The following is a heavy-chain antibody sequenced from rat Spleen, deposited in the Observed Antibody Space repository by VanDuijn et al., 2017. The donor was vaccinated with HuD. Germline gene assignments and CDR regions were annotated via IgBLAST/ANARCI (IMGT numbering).Heavy chain of an antibody. Sequence: EVQLVESDGGLVQPGRSLKLSCAASGFTFSDYYMAWVRQAPTKGLEWVASISYDGSATYYRDSVKGRFTLSRDNAKNTLFLQMDSLRSEDTDTYCCARHGAPYYGYVAYWYFDFWGTGTMVTVSS. D-gene: IGHD1-7*01. CDR3: ARHGAPYYGYVAYWYFDF. J-gene: IGHJ1*01. V-gene: IGHV5-29*01. CDR2: ISYDGSAT. CDR1: GFTFSDYY.